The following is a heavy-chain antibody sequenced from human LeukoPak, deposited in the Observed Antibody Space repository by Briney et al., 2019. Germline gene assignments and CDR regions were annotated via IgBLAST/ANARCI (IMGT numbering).Heavy chain of an antibody. CDR3: ARVKMAATSRYYYYYGMDV. D-gene: IGHD2-15*01. J-gene: IGHJ6*02. CDR2: IYYSGST. V-gene: IGHV4-30-4*01. CDR1: GGSISSGDYY. Sequence: SETLSLTCTVSGGSISSGDYYWSWIRQPPGKGLEWIGYIYYSGSTYYNPSLKSRVTISVDTSKNQFSLKLSSVTAADTAVYYCARVKMAATSRYYYYYGMDVWGQGTTVTVSS.